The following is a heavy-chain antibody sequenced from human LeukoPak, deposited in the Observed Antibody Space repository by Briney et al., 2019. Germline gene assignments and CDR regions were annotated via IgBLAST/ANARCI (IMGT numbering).Heavy chain of an antibody. D-gene: IGHD6-6*01. V-gene: IGHV4-4*02. CDR1: GGSFTGTNW. CDR2: IYLTEST. Sequence: SETLSLTCAVSGGSFTGTNWWGWVRQPPGKGLEWIGEIYLTESTNYNPSLKSRVTISVDKSKNHFSLKLSPVIAADTAVYYCASGRGARRRFDYWGQGTLVTVSS. CDR3: ASGRGARRRFDY. J-gene: IGHJ4*02.